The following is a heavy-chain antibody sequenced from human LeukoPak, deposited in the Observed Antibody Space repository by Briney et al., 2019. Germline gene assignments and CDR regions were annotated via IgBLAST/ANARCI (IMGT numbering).Heavy chain of an antibody. Sequence: GGSLRLSCAASGFTFSSYSMNWVGQAPGKGLEWVSTINWNGGSTGYADSVKGRFTISRDNAKNSLYLQMNSLRAEDTALYYCARVSDISVAAYFDYWGQGTLVTVSS. CDR3: ARVSDISVAAYFDY. CDR2: INWNGGST. D-gene: IGHD6-19*01. V-gene: IGHV3-20*04. J-gene: IGHJ4*02. CDR1: GFTFSSYS.